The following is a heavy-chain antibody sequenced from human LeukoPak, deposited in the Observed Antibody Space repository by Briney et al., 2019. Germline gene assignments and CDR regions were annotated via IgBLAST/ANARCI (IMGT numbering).Heavy chain of an antibody. D-gene: IGHD3-3*01. CDR2: IYYSGST. CDR1: GGSISSSSYY. J-gene: IGHJ6*02. CDR3: ARQPMLSWSGYYYYYGMDV. V-gene: IGHV4-39*01. Sequence: SETLSLTCTVSGGSISSSSYYWGWIRQPPGKGLEWIGSIYYSGSTYYNPSLKSRVTISVDTSKNRFSLKLSSVTAADTAVYYCARQPMLSWSGYYYYYGMDVWGQGATVTVSS.